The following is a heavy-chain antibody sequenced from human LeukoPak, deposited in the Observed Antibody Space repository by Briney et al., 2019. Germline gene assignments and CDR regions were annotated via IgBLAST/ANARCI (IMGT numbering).Heavy chain of an antibody. J-gene: IGHJ4*02. CDR2: ISSSSSYI. CDR1: GFTFSSYS. V-gene: IGHV3-21*01. CDR3: ASEYYCASSGYYYVSSYFDY. Sequence: GGSLRLSCAASGFTFSSYSMHWVRQAPGKGLEWVSSISSSSSYIYYADSVKGRFTISRDNAKNSLYLQMNSLRAEDTAMYYCASEYYCASSGYYYVSSYFDYWGQGTLVTVSS. D-gene: IGHD3-22*01.